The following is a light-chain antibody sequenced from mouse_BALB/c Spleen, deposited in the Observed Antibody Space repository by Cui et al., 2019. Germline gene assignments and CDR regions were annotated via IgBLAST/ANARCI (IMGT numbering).Light chain of an antibody. J-gene: IGKJ1*01. CDR2: DTS. V-gene: IGKV4-55*01. CDR1: SSVSY. Sequence: HIVLTQSPAIMSASPGEKVTITCSASSSVSYMYWYQQKPGSSPRLLIYDTSNLASGVPVRFSGSGSGTSYSLTISRMEAEDAATYYCQQWSSYPRTFGGGTKLEIK. CDR3: QQWSSYPRT.